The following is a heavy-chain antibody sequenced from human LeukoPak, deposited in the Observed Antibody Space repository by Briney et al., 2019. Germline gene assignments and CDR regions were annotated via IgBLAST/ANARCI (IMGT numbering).Heavy chain of an antibody. CDR3: AIQSIVPRPGY. V-gene: IGHV1-2*06. J-gene: IGHJ4*02. Sequence: ASVKVSCKASGYTFTGYYMHWVRQAPGQGLEWMGRINPNSGGTDYALNFQGRVTMTRDTSVSTAYLELSRLRSDDTAVYYCAIQSIVPRPGYWGQGTLVTVSS. D-gene: IGHD6-6*01. CDR1: GYTFTGYY. CDR2: INPNSGGT.